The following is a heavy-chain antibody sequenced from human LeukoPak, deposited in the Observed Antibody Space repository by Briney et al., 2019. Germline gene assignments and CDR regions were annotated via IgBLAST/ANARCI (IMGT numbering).Heavy chain of an antibody. V-gene: IGHV4-59*01. CDR2: IYYSGST. J-gene: IGHJ4*02. D-gene: IGHD4-17*01. Sequence: PSETLSLTCTVSGGSISSYYWSWIRQPPGKGLEWIGYIYYSGSTNYNPSLKSRVTISVDTSKNQFSLKLSSVTAADTAVYYCARFSSGVGDYDYFDYWGQGTLVTVSS. CDR1: GGSISSYY. CDR3: ARFSSGVGDYDYFDY.